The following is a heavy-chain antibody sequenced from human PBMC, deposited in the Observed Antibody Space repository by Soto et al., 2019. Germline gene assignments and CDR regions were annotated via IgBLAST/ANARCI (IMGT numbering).Heavy chain of an antibody. J-gene: IGHJ4*02. CDR3: AKTDKFHSQSSGWANRFDS. V-gene: IGHV3-23*01. D-gene: IGHD6-19*01. CDR2: ITSVGRT. Sequence: EVQLLESGGDLDQPGGSLRLICAASGFTFSTYAMTWVRQSPGKGLEWVSTITSVGRTFYGDTVKGRFTISRDNSKSTLYLQMNSLGAEDTAVYYCAKTDKFHSQSSGWANRFDSWGQGTLVTVSS. CDR1: GFTFSTYA.